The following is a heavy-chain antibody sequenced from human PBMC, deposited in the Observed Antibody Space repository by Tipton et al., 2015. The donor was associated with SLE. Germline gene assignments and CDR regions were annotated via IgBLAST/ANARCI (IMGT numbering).Heavy chain of an antibody. D-gene: IGHD2-21*01. V-gene: IGHV3-74*01. CDR3: VKMWPQPF. Sequence: SLRLSCAASGFIFSNYWIYWVRQAPGKGLVWVSHINTDGSMTDYADSVKGRFSISRDNAKNTVYLQMNSLRGEDTATYYCVKMWPQPFWGQVTLVTVSS. CDR1: GFIFSNYW. CDR2: INTDGSMT. J-gene: IGHJ4*02.